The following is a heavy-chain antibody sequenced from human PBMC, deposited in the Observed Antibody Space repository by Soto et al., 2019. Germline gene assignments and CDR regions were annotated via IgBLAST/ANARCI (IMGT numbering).Heavy chain of an antibody. CDR1: GFTFSSYP. D-gene: IGHD6-19*01. CDR3: VIRGNSGFYDY. V-gene: IGHV3-64D*08. J-gene: IGHJ4*02. Sequence: GGSLRLSCSASGFTFSSYPMHWVRQTPGKGLEYVSSITSDGGGTYYAASVKGRFTISRDNSKNTLYLQMSSLRADDSAVYYCVIRGNSGFYDYWGQGTLVTVSS. CDR2: ITSDGGGT.